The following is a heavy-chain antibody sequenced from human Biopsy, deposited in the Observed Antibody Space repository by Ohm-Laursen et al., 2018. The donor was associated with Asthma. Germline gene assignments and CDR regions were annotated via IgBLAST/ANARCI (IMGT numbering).Heavy chain of an antibody. CDR1: GFTVSRDH. J-gene: IGHJ5*02. D-gene: IGHD4-17*01. V-gene: IGHV3-23*01. Sequence: SLRLSCTASGFTVSRDHMFWVRQAPGKGLEWVSVISSGSGSTYYADSVKGRFTISRDTSMNTLYLQMNSLRAEDTAVYYCAKVGHGNGDYVGWFDPWGQGTLVTVSS. CDR2: ISSGSGST. CDR3: AKVGHGNGDYVGWFDP.